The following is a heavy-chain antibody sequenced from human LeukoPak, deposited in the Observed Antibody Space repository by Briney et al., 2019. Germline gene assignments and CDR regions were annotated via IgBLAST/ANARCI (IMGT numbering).Heavy chain of an antibody. J-gene: IGHJ4*02. CDR2: ISSSSSTI. CDR3: ASSPSGWAYFGFPPLSY. CDR1: GFTFSSYS. D-gene: IGHD6-19*01. Sequence: GGSLRLSCAASGFTFSSYSMNWVRQAPGKGLEWVSYISSSSSTIYYADSVKGRFTISRDNAKNSLYLQMNSLRAEDTAVYYCASSPSGWAYFGFPPLSYWGQGTLVTVSS. V-gene: IGHV3-48*01.